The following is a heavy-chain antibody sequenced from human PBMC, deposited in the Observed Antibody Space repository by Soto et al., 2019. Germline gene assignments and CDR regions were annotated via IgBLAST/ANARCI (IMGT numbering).Heavy chain of an antibody. D-gene: IGHD3-10*01. CDR3: ARGSIDMVGGVNDAFDI. Sequence: PSETLSLTCAVYGGSFSGYYWSGIRQPPGKGLEWIGEINHSGSTNYSPSLKSRVTISVDTSKNQFSLKLSSVTATDTAVYYCARGSIDMVGGVNDAFDIWGQRTMVPVSS. J-gene: IGHJ3*02. CDR2: INHSGST. V-gene: IGHV4-34*01. CDR1: GGSFSGYY.